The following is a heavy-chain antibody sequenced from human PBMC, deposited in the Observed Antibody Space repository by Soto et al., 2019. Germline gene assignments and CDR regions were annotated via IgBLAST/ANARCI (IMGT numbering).Heavy chain of an antibody. J-gene: IGHJ4*02. Sequence: SVKVSCKASGYTFTYRYLHWVRQAPGQALEWMGWIAPFNGNTNYAQKFQDRVTITRDRSMSTAYMELSSLRSEDTAMYYCASSQGYSSGPFSPFDYWGQGTLVTVSS. D-gene: IGHD6-19*01. CDR3: ASSQGYSSGPFSPFDY. V-gene: IGHV1-45*02. CDR2: IAPFNGNT. CDR1: GYTFTYRY.